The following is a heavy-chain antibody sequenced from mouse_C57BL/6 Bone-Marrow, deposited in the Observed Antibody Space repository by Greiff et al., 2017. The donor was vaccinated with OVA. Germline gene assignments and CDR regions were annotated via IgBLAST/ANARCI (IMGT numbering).Heavy chain of an antibody. CDR2: IYPRSGNT. Sequence: VQLQESGAELARPGASVKLSCKASGYTFTSYGISWVKQRPGQGLEWIGEIYPRSGNTYYNEKFKGKATLTADKSSSPAYMEIPVLTSEDSAVYFCARGAIYVCYFDVWGTGTTVTVSS. J-gene: IGHJ1*03. V-gene: IGHV1-81*01. CDR1: GYTFTSYG. D-gene: IGHD1-3*01. CDR3: ARGAIYVCYFDV.